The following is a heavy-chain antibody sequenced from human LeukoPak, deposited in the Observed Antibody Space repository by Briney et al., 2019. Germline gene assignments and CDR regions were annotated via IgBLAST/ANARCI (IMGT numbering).Heavy chain of an antibody. CDR1: GYTFTSYY. CDR3: ARTWLARRGDAFDI. V-gene: IGHV1-46*01. J-gene: IGHJ3*02. Sequence: ASVKVSCKASGYTFTSYYMHWVRQAPGQGLEWMGIINPSGGSTSYAQKFQGRVTITADESTSTAYMELSSLRSEDTAVYYCARTWLARRGDAFDIWGQGTMVTVSS. CDR2: INPSGGST. D-gene: IGHD6-19*01.